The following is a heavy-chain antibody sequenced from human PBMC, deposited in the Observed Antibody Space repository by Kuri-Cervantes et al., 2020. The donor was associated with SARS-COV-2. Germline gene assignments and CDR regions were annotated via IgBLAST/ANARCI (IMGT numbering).Heavy chain of an antibody. D-gene: IGHD1-7*01. Sequence: ASVKVSCKASGYTFTSYDINWVRQATGQGLEWMGWMNPNSGNTGYAQKLQGRVTMTTDTSTSTAYMELRSLRSDDTAVYYCARDAGNGWGVGLELRLNPNNWFDPWGQGTLVTVSS. CDR3: ARDAGNGWGVGLELRLNPNNWFDP. J-gene: IGHJ5*02. CDR2: MNPNSGNT. V-gene: IGHV1-8*02. CDR1: GYTFTSYD.